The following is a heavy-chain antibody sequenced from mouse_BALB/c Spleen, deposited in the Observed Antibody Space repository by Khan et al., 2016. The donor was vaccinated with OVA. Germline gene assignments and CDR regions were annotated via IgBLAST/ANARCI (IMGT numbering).Heavy chain of an antibody. D-gene: IGHD1-1*01. CDR1: GFTFSTYG. CDR3: TRLAYYYDSEGFAY. J-gene: IGHJ3*01. CDR2: ISTGGSYT. Sequence: EVQLQESGGDLVKPGGSLKLSCAASGFTFSTYGMSWVRQISDKRLQWVSAISTGGSYTYYPASVKGRFTISRDTAKNTLYLQLSTLKSEDTARYYCTRLAYYYDSEGFAYWGQGTLVTVSA. V-gene: IGHV5-6*01.